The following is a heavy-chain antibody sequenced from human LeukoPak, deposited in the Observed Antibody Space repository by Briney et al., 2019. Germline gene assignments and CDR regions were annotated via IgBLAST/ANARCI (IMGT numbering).Heavy chain of an antibody. Sequence: SETLSLTCTVSGGSMSSYYWSWIRQPPGKGLEWIGYIYYNGKTNYSPSLNSRVTISVDTSRNQSSLKLNSVTAADTAVYYCARGGWSVDYWGQGTLVTVSS. V-gene: IGHV4-59*08. J-gene: IGHJ4*02. CDR1: GGSMSSYY. CDR2: IYYNGKT. CDR3: ARGGWSVDY. D-gene: IGHD6-19*01.